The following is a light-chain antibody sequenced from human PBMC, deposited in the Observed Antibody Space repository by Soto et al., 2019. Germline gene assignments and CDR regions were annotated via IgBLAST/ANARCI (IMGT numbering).Light chain of an antibody. V-gene: IGKV3-20*01. Sequence: EIALTQSPGTLSLSPGESATLSCRASQSVSSSQVAWYQQKPGQAPRLLIYGASSRATGIPDRFSGSGSGTDFTLTISRLEPEDFAVYYCLQYGTSPHTFGQGTKREIK. CDR1: QSVSSSQ. CDR2: GAS. J-gene: IGKJ2*01. CDR3: LQYGTSPHT.